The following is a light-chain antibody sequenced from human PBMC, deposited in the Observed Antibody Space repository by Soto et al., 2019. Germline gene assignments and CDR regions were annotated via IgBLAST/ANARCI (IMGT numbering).Light chain of an antibody. CDR3: ETWDTNTRV. V-gene: IGLV4-60*02. J-gene: IGLJ1*01. CDR2: LEGSGSY. CDR1: SGHSTYI. Sequence: QSVLAQSSCASASLGSSVKLTCTLSSGHSTYIIAWHQQQPGKAPRYLMNLEGSGSYNKGSGVPDRFSGSSSGADRYLTISNLQFEDEADYYCETWDTNTRVFGTGTKLTV.